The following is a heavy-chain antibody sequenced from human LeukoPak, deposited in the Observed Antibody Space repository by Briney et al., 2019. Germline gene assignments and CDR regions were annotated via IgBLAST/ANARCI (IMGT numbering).Heavy chain of an antibody. CDR3: AREGQGAWYWFDL. V-gene: IGHV3-21*01. CDR2: IDSTSTYI. J-gene: IGHJ5*02. D-gene: IGHD6-19*01. Sequence: GGSLRLSCEGSGFSSSAHTMNWVSQAPRKGLEWVSSIDSTSTYIYYADSMKGRFSISRDNAKNSLYLQMSSLRAEDTAVYYCAREGQGAWYWFDLWGQGTLVTGSS. CDR1: GFSSSAHT.